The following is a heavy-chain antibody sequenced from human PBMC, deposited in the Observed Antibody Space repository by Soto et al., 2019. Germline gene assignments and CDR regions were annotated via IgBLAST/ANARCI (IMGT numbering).Heavy chain of an antibody. CDR2: ISYDGSNK. CDR3: EKEQIGAVTTTGVDY. V-gene: IGHV3-30*18. CDR1: GFTFSSYG. D-gene: IGHD4-17*01. J-gene: IGHJ4*02. Sequence: QVQLVESGGGVVQPGRSLRLSCAASGFTFSSYGMHWVRQAPGKGLEWVAVISYDGSNKYYADSVKGRFTISRDNSKNTLYLQMNSLRAEDTAVYYCEKEQIGAVTTTGVDYWGQGTLVTVSS.